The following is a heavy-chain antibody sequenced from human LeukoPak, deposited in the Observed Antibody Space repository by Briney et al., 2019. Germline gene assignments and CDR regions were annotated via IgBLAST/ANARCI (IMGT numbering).Heavy chain of an antibody. V-gene: IGHV1-2*02. J-gene: IGHJ5*02. D-gene: IGHD3-9*01. Sequence: ASVRVSCKASGYTFTGYYTHWVRQAPGQGLEWMGWVNPNGGGTTYVQKFQGRVTLTTDTSISTAYMELSGLRSDDTAIYYCARVSDISRGRWFDPWGQGTLVTVSS. CDR1: GYTFTGYY. CDR2: VNPNGGGT. CDR3: ARVSDISRGRWFDP.